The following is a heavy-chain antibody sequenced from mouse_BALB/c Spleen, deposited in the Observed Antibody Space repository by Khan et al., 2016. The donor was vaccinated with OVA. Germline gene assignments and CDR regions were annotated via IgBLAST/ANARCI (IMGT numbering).Heavy chain of an antibody. V-gene: IGHV5-9-1*01. CDR2: ISSAATYT. Sequence: EVELVESGGGLVEPGGSLKLSCAASGFTFSSFVMSWVRQTPEKRLEWVATISSAATYTYYPDSVKGRFPISRANAKYTLYLHMDSLRSDDAANYYCTNSNYGWFAYWGQGTMVTVST. CDR3: TNSNYGWFAY. J-gene: IGHJ3*01. D-gene: IGHD2-5*01. CDR1: GFTFSSFV.